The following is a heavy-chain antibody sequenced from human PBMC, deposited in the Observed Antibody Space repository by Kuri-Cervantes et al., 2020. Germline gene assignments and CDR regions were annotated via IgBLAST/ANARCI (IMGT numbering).Heavy chain of an antibody. J-gene: IGHJ6*03. CDR2: IYYSGST. CDR1: GGSISSYY. CDR3: ARDLRATSAATSAGYYYYYMDV. Sequence: SETLSLTCTVSGGSISSYYWSWIRQPPGKGLEWIGYIYYSGSTNYNPSLKSRVTISVDTSKNQFSLELTSMTAADTAIYYCARDLRATSAATSAGYYYYYMDVWGKGTTVTVSS. D-gene: IGHD2-2*01. V-gene: IGHV4-59*13.